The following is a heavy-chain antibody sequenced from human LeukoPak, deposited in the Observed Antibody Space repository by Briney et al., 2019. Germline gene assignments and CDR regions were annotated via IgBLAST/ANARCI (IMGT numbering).Heavy chain of an antibody. D-gene: IGHD3-22*01. CDR3: ARGGSGSYYYDSSGLWSAFDI. CDR2: INPSGGST. J-gene: IGHJ3*02. Sequence: GASVKVSCKASGYTFTSYYMHWVRQAPGQGLEWMGIINPSGGSTSYAQKFQGRVTMTRDTSTSTVYMELSSLRSEDTAVYYCARGGSGSYYYDSSGLWSAFDIWGQGTMVTVSS. CDR1: GYTFTSYY. V-gene: IGHV1-46*01.